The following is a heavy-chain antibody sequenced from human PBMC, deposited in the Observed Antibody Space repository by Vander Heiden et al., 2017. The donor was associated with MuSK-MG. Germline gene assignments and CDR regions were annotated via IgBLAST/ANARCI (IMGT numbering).Heavy chain of an antibody. D-gene: IGHD5-18*01. CDR3: ARGYSYGFFAC. J-gene: IGHJ4*01. CDR2: IIPIFGTA. Sequence: QVQLVQSGAEVKKPGSSVKVSCKASGGTLSSYAISWVRQAPGHGLEWMGGIIPIFGTANYAQKFQGRVTITADESTSTAYMELSRLRSEDTAVYYGARGYSYGFFACWGHGSLVTVSS. V-gene: IGHV1-69*01. CDR1: GGTLSSYA.